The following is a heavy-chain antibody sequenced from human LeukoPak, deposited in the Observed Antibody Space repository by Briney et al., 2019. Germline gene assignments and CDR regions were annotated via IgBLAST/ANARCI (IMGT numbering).Heavy chain of an antibody. CDR1: GYTFTGYH. D-gene: IGHD3-3*01. Sequence: ASVKVSCKASGYTFTGYHMHWVRQAPGQGLEWMGWINPNSGGTNYAQKFQGRVTMTRDTSISTAYMELSRLRSDDTAVYYCARDSAQSNYDFWSGYYKYYFDYWGQGTLVTVSS. V-gene: IGHV1-2*02. CDR3: ARDSAQSNYDFWSGYYKYYFDY. CDR2: INPNSGGT. J-gene: IGHJ4*02.